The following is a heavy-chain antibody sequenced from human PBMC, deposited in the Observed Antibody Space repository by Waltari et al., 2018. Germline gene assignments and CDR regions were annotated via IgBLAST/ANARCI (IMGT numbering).Heavy chain of an antibody. V-gene: IGHV1-69*10. CDR3: ARLPYYDFWSGYYEEYYYYYMDV. J-gene: IGHJ6*03. Sequence: QVQMVQSGAEAKKPGSSVKVSCKASGGTLSSCAISWVRQAPGQGPDWMGGIIPILGIANCAEKCQGRVTITADKSTSTAYMELSSLRSEDTAVYYCARLPYYDFWSGYYEEYYYYYMDVWGKGTTVTVSS. CDR1: GGTLSSCA. CDR2: IIPILGIA. D-gene: IGHD3-3*01.